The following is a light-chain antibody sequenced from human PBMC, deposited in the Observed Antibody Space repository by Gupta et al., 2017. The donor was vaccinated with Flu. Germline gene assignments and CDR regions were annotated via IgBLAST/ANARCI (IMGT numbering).Light chain of an antibody. CDR3: SSYTSSSTTLYV. V-gene: IGLV2-14*01. CDR2: EVS. Sequence: QSALTQPASVSGSPGQSITISCTGTSSDVGGYNYVSCYQQHPGKAPKLMIYEVSNRHSGVADPVSGSTSGNTASVTISGLQAEAEADYYCSSYTSSSTTLYVFGTGTKVTVL. CDR1: SSDVGGYNY. J-gene: IGLJ1*01.